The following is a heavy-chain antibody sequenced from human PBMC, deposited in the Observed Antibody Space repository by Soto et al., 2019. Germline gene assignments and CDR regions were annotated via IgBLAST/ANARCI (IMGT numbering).Heavy chain of an antibody. J-gene: IGHJ6*02. CDR3: AREIDDILTGHPSHYYYGMDV. V-gene: IGHV4-30-4*01. Sequence: SETLSLTCTVSGGSISSGDYYWSWIRQPPGKGLEWIGYIYYSGSTYYNPSLKSRVTISVDTSKNQFSLKLSSVTAADTAVYYCAREIDDILTGHPSHYYYGMDVWGQGTTVTV. D-gene: IGHD3-9*01. CDR1: GGSISSGDYY. CDR2: IYYSGST.